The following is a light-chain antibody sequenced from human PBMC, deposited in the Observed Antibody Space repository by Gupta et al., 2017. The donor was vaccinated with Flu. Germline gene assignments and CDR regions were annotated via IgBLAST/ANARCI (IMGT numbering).Light chain of an antibody. CDR2: GAS. CDR1: QSVSIKY. CDR3: QQESSTPIT. J-gene: IGKJ4*01. Sequence: LVLTPSPGTLCLSPGERATISCRARQSVSIKYVAWYQQKPGQPPRLLIYGASSRASGVPERFSGSGYGTDFTLTISRREPEDFAVYHCQQESSTPITFGRGTXVDIK. V-gene: IGKV3-20*01.